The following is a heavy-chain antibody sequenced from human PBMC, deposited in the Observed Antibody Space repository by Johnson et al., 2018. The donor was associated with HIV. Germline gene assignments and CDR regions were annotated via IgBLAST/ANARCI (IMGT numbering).Heavy chain of an antibody. Sequence: VQLVESGGGLVQPGGSLRLSCAASGFTFSSYDMHWVRQATGKGLEWVSAIGTAGDTYYPGSVKGRFTISRDSSKNTLYLQMNSLRAEDTAVYYCARDHTGIAAAGNAFDIWGQGTMVTVSS. D-gene: IGHD6-13*01. V-gene: IGHV3-13*01. CDR2: IGTAGDT. CDR1: GFTFSSYD. J-gene: IGHJ3*02. CDR3: ARDHTGIAAAGNAFDI.